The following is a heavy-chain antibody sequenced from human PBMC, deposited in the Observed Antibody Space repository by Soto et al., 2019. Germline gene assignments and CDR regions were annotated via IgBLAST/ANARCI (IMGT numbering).Heavy chain of an antibody. CDR3: ARGYCSSSSCQWVPGY. D-gene: IGHD2-2*01. CDR2: ISGGDDGT. V-gene: IGHV3-23*01. Sequence: GESLKISCAASGFTSSSYAMNWVRQAPGKGLEWVSGISGGDDGTYYADSMKGRFTISRDNSKNTLYLQMNSLRAEDTAVYYCARGYCSSSSCQWVPGYWGQGTLVTVSS. J-gene: IGHJ4*02. CDR1: GFTSSSYA.